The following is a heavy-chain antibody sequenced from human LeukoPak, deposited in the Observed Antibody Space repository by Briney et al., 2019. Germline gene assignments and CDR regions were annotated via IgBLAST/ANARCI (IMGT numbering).Heavy chain of an antibody. Sequence: ASVKVSCMASGYTFTSYGLSWVRQAPGQGLEWMGWISAYNGNTNYAQKLQGRVTMTTDTSTSTAYMELRSLRSDDTAVYYCARVHSGSYYGDYWGQGTLVTVSS. V-gene: IGHV1-18*01. CDR1: GYTFTSYG. CDR2: ISAYNGNT. CDR3: ARVHSGSYYGDY. J-gene: IGHJ4*02. D-gene: IGHD1-26*01.